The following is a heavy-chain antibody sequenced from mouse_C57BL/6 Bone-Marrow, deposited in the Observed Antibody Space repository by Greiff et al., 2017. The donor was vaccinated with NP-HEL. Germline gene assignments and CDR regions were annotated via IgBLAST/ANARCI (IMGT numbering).Heavy chain of an antibody. CDR1: GYTFTSYW. V-gene: IGHV1-61*01. J-gene: IGHJ2*01. CDR2: IYPSDSET. D-gene: IGHD3-2*02. CDR3: ARKGGSGRRGDD. Sequence: QVQLQQPGAELVRPGSSVKLSCKASGYTFTSYWMDWVKQRPGQGLEWIGNIYPSDSETHYNQKFKDKATLTVDKSSSTAYMQLSSLTSEDSAVYYCARKGGSGRRGDDWGQGTTLTVSS.